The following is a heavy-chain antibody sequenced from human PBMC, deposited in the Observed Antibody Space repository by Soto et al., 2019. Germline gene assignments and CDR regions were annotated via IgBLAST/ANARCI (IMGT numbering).Heavy chain of an antibody. CDR3: ARVLARGYGMDV. D-gene: IGHD3-10*01. J-gene: IGHJ6*02. Sequence: ASVKVSCKASGYTFTSYAMHWVRQAPGQRLEWMGWINAGNGNTKYSQKFQGRVTITRDTSASTAYMELSSLRSEDTAVYYCARVLARGYGMDVWGQGTTVTVSS. V-gene: IGHV1-3*01. CDR1: GYTFTSYA. CDR2: INAGNGNT.